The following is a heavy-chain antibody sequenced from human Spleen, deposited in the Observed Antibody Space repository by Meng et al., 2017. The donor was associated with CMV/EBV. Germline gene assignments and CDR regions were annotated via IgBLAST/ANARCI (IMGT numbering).Heavy chain of an antibody. CDR3: ASNGDFWSGYPTYYFDY. V-gene: IGHV3-23*01. D-gene: IGHD3-3*01. Sequence: ESLKISCAASGFTFSSYAMSWVRQAPGKGLEWVSAISGSGGSTYYADSVKGRFTISRDNSKNTLYLQMNSLRSEDTAVYYCASNGDFWSGYPTYYFDYWGQGTLVTVSS. CDR2: ISGSGGST. CDR1: GFTFSSYA. J-gene: IGHJ4*02.